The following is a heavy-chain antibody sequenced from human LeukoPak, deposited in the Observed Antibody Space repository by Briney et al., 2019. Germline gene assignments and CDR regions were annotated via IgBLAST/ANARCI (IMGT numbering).Heavy chain of an antibody. CDR2: ISSNGGTT. CDR3: ARSSGYGYYFDY. V-gene: IGHV3-64*01. Sequence: GGPLTLSCTASGFTFSSDAMHWLRQAPGKGLEYVSAISSNGGTTHYGNSVKGRFTISRDNSKNTLYLQMGSLRAEDMAVYFCARSSGYGYYFDYWGQGTLVTVSS. J-gene: IGHJ4*02. D-gene: IGHD3-22*01. CDR1: GFTFSSDA.